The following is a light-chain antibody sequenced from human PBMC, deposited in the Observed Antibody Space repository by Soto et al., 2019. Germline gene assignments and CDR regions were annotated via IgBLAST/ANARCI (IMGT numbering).Light chain of an antibody. Sequence: EIVMTQSPATLSVSPGERATLSCRASPSVSSNLAWYQQKPGQAPRLLIYGASTRATGIPARFSGSGSGTEFTLTINNLQSEDFAVYYCQQYNNWPPPYTFGQGTKLEIK. CDR2: GAS. J-gene: IGKJ2*01. CDR3: QQYNNWPPPYT. CDR1: PSVSSN. V-gene: IGKV3-15*01.